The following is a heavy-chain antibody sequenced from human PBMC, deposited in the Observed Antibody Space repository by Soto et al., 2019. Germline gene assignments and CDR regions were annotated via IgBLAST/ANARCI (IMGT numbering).Heavy chain of an antibody. V-gene: IGHV2-70*04. CDR3: ARNPGWDSSGYPWGGFDY. J-gene: IGHJ4*02. Sequence: GSGPTLVNPTQTLTLTCTFSGFSLSTSGMRVSWIRQPPGKALEWLARIDWDDDKFYSTSLKTRLTISKDTSKNQVVLTMTNMDPVDTATYYCARNPGWDSSGYPWGGFDYWGQGTLVTVSS. D-gene: IGHD3-22*01. CDR2: IDWDDDK. CDR1: GFSLSTSGMR.